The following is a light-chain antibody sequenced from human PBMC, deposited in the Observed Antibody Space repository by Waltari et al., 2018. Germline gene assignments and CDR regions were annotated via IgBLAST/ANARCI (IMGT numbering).Light chain of an antibody. CDR3: SSKTTNAALL. J-gene: IGLJ3*02. CDR2: DVH. CDR1: SNDVGAYDC. V-gene: IGLV2-14*03. Sequence: QSALTQPASVSGSPGQSITISCTGTSNDVGAYDCVSWYQHHPGKVPQLLIYDVHNRPSGASVDFSASRSGNTASLTISGLQPGDEAAYYCSSKTTNAALLFGGGTKVTVL.